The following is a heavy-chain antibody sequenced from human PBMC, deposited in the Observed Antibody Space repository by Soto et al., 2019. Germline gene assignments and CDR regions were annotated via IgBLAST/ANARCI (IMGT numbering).Heavy chain of an antibody. J-gene: IGHJ4*02. CDR3: ARVFYSSSFFFDY. V-gene: IGHV4-59*01. Sequence: WATLALTCTVSSGSIISYYWSWIRQPPGKGLEWIGYIYYSGSTNYNPSLKSRVTISVDTSKNQFSLKLSSVTAADTAVYYCARVFYSSSFFFDYWGQGTLVTVSS. D-gene: IGHD6-6*01. CDR1: SGSIISYY. CDR2: IYYSGST.